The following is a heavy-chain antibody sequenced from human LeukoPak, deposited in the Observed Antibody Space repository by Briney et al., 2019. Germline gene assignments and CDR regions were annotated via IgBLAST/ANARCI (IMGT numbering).Heavy chain of an antibody. Sequence: GGSLRLSCAASGFTFSSYSMNWLPQAPGKGLVWVSYISSSSSTIYYADSVRGRFTISRDNAKNSLYLQMNSLRAEDTAVYYCAIDSLVAGLVFDYWGQGTLVTVSS. CDR3: AIDSLVAGLVFDY. V-gene: IGHV3-48*01. CDR2: ISSSSSTI. CDR1: GFTFSSYS. D-gene: IGHD6-19*01. J-gene: IGHJ4*02.